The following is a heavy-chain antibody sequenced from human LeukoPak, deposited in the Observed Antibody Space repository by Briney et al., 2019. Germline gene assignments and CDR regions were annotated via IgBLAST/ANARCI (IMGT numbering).Heavy chain of an antibody. D-gene: IGHD1-26*01. V-gene: IGHV3-21*01. CDR2: ISSSSSYI. CDR1: GFTFSSYS. Sequence: GGSLRLSCAASGFTFSSYSMNWVRQAPGKGLEWVSSISSSSSYIYYADSVKGRFTISRDNAKNSLYLQMNSLRAEDTAVYYCARSEAWIVGATFDYWGQGTLATVSS. CDR3: ARSEAWIVGATFDY. J-gene: IGHJ4*02.